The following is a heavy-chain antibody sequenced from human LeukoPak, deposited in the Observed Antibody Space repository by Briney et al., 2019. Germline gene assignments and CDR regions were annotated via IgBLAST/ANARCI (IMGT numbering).Heavy chain of an antibody. CDR3: ASVVYEFGEPPVDY. V-gene: IGHV3-23*01. D-gene: IGHD3-10*01. CDR2: ISGRGGST. Sequence: GGSLRLSCAASGFTFSSYWMSCVRQARGKGLVWVSDISGRGGSTYYAASVKGRFTISTDNSKNTLYLQMNSLRAEDTAVYYCASVVYEFGEPPVDYWGQGTLVTVSS. CDR1: GFTFSSYW. J-gene: IGHJ4*02.